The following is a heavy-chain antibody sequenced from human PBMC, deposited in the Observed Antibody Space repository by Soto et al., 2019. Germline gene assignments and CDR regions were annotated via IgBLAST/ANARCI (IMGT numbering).Heavy chain of an antibody. Sequence: GASAKVSCKASGYTFTSYGISWVRQAPGQGLEWMGWISAYNGNTNYAQKLQGRVTMTTDTSTSTAYMELRSLRSDDTAVYYCARDDVWQRGMSYFDYWGQGTLVTVSS. CDR3: ARDDVWQRGMSYFDY. J-gene: IGHJ4*02. CDR1: GYTFTSYG. CDR2: ISAYNGNT. V-gene: IGHV1-18*01. D-gene: IGHD3-16*01.